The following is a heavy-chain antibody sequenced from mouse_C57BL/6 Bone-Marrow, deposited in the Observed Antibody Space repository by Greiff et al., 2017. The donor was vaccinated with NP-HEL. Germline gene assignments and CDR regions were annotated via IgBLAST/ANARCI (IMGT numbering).Heavy chain of an antibody. CDR2: IDPSDSYT. CDR3: ARGYLYYFDY. Sequence: VQLQQPGAELVRPGTSVKLSCKASGYTFTSYWMHWVKQRPGQGLEWIGVIDPSDSYTNYNQKFKGKATLTVDTSSSTAYMQLSSLTSEDSAVYYCARGYLYYFDYWGQGTTLTVSS. V-gene: IGHV1-59*01. CDR1: GYTFTSYW. D-gene: IGHD2-3*01. J-gene: IGHJ2*01.